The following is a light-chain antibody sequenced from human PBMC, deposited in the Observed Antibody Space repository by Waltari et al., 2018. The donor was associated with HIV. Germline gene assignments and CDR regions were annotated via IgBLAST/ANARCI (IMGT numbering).Light chain of an antibody. CDR2: QDN. J-gene: IGLJ2*01. Sequence: SYELTQPPSVSVSPAPTASITCPGDKLGDKYACWYQQKPGQSPVLVIHQDNKRPPGIPELFSGSNSGNTATLTISGTQAMDEADYYCQAWDSSTAVVFGGGTKLTVL. CDR3: QAWDSSTAVV. CDR1: KLGDKY. V-gene: IGLV3-1*01.